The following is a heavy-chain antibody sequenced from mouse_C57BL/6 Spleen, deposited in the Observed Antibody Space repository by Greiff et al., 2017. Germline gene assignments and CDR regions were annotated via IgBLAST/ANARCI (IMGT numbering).Heavy chain of an antibody. D-gene: IGHD2-2*01. CDR2: INPGSGGT. CDR1: GYAFTNYL. CDR3: ARYGYDSYFDY. Sequence: QVQLQQSGAELVRPGTSVKVSCKASGYAFTNYLIEWVKQRPGQGLEWIGVINPGSGGTNYNEKFKGKATLTADKSSSTAYMQLSSLTSEDSAVYFCARYGYDSYFDYWGQGTTLTVSS. V-gene: IGHV1-54*01. J-gene: IGHJ2*01.